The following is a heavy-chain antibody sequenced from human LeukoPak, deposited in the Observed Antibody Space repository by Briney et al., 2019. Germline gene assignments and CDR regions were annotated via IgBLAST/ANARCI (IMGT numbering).Heavy chain of an antibody. CDR3: ARDFGPRLYAFDV. D-gene: IGHD3-16*01. CDR2: ISVSSRNVI. J-gene: IGHJ3*01. Sequence: GGCLRLSCAASGFTFSSYSMNWVRQAPGKGLEWLSYISVSSRNVIDYADSVKGRFTISRDDAKNSLYLQMNSLRAEDTAVYFCARDFGPRLYAFDVWGQGTMITVSS. CDR1: GFTFSSYS. V-gene: IGHV3-48*04.